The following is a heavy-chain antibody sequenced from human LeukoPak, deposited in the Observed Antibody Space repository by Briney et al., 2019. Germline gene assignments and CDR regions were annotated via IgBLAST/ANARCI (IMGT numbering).Heavy chain of an antibody. CDR2: VVTTTT. J-gene: IGHJ4*02. Sequence: SETLSLTCTVSGGSISTYSWTGVRQSPGKALEGSGSVVTTTTNYSPALRRRVAISVHTSKNQFSLRLESVTTADTAVYYCARDTTVASGMQFWGQGALVTVSS. V-gene: IGHV4-4*07. CDR1: GGSISTYS. D-gene: IGHD6-19*01. CDR3: ARDTTVASGMQF.